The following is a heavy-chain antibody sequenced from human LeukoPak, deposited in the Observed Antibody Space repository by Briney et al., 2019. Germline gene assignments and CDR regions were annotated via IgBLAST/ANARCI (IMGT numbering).Heavy chain of an antibody. CDR3: ASYGSGSYRFDP. J-gene: IGHJ5*02. Sequence: SSETLSLTCTVSGGSISSGNYYWSWIRQHPGKGLEWIGYIHHSGSTYYNPSLKSRVIISVDTSKNQFSLKLNSVTAADTAVYYCASYGSGSYRFDPWGQGTLVTVSS. D-gene: IGHD3-10*01. CDR1: GGSISSGNYY. CDR2: IHHSGST. V-gene: IGHV4-31*03.